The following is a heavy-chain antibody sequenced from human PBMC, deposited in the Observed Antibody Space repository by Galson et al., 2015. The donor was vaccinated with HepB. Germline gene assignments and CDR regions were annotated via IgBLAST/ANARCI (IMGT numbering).Heavy chain of an antibody. J-gene: IGHJ4*02. D-gene: IGHD3-22*01. Sequence: QSGAEVKKPGESLKISCKGSGYSFTSYWIGWVRQMPGKGLEWMGIIYPGDSDTRYSPSFQDQVTISADKSISTAYLQWSSLKASDTAMYYCARQGEYYYDSSGYGFDYWGQGTLVTVSS. CDR2: IYPGDSDT. V-gene: IGHV5-51*01. CDR1: GYSFTSYW. CDR3: ARQGEYYYDSSGYGFDY.